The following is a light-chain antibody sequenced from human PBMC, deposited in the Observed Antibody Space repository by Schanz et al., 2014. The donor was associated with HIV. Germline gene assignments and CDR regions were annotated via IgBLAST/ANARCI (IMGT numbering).Light chain of an antibody. Sequence: QSVLTQPASVSGSPGQSITISCTGTSSDVGSYNLVSWYQQHPGKAPKLMIYDVSNRPSGVSNRFSGSKSGNTASLTISGLQAEDEADYYCSSYRSGSPLWVFGGGTKLTVL. J-gene: IGLJ3*02. CDR1: SSDVGSYNL. V-gene: IGLV2-14*02. CDR2: DVS. CDR3: SSYRSGSPLWV.